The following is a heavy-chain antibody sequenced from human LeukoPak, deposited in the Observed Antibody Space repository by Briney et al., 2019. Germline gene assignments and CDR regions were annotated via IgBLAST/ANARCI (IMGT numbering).Heavy chain of an antibody. D-gene: IGHD4-17*01. CDR2: ISGSSSYT. Sequence: GGSLRLSCAASGFTFSTYAMSWIRQAPGKGLEWVSYISGSSSYTIYADSVKGRFTISRDNAKNSLYLQMNSLRAEDTAVYYCARVTLYAESALDYWGQGTLVTVSS. V-gene: IGHV3-11*06. CDR1: GFTFSTYA. J-gene: IGHJ4*02. CDR3: ARVTLYAESALDY.